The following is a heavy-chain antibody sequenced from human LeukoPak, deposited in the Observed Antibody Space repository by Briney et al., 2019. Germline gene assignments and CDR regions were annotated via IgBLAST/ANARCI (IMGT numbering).Heavy chain of an antibody. CDR3: AREGTYYYGSGSPSDAFDI. CDR2: IYTSGST. Sequence: SETLSLTCTVSGGSISSYYWSWIRQPPGKGLEWIRCIYTSGSTNYNPSLKSRVTISVDTSKNQFSLKLSSVTAADTAVYYCAREGTYYYGSGSPSDAFDIWGQGTMVTVSS. V-gene: IGHV4-4*09. CDR1: GGSISSYY. J-gene: IGHJ3*02. D-gene: IGHD3-10*01.